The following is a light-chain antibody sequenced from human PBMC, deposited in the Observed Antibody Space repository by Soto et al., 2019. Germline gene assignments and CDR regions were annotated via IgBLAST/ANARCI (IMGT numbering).Light chain of an antibody. CDR1: SSDVGSYNF. J-gene: IGLJ1*01. CDR3: SSYTTSSNYV. CDR2: EVG. Sequence: QSFLTQPASVSGSPGQSITISCAGTSSDVGSYNFVSWYQQLPGKAPKLMIYEVGNRPSGVSNRFSGSKSGNTASLTISGLQAEDEADYYCSSYTTSSNYVFGSGTKVTVL. V-gene: IGLV2-14*01.